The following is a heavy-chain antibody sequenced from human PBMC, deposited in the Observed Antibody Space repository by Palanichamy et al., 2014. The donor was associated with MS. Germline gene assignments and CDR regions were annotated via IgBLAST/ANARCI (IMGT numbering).Heavy chain of an antibody. D-gene: IGHD2/OR15-2a*01. CDR3: ARYSHSKGAYYYYGMGV. V-gene: IGHV4-61*02. Sequence: QVQLQESGPGLVKPSQTLSLTCTVSGGSMRSGGYYWSWIRQSAGKGLEWIGRIYTSGSTSYNPSLKSRVTISVDTSKNQFSLRLTSVTAADTAVYYCARYSHSKGAYYYYGMGVWGQGTTVTASS. J-gene: IGHJ6*02. CDR1: GGSMRSGGYY. CDR2: IYTSGST.